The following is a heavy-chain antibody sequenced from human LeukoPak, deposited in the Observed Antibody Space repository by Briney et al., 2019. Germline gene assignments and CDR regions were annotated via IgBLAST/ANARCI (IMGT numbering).Heavy chain of an antibody. J-gene: IGHJ4*02. D-gene: IGHD3-10*01. CDR2: ISGSGGST. Sequence: PGGSLRLACAASGFTFSSYAMSWVRQAPGKGLEWVSGISGSGGSTYYADSVKGRYTVSRDNSKNTLHLQMNSLRVDDTAVYYCAKGYDWGNYYKGYFDFWGQGTLVTVSS. CDR1: GFTFSSYA. V-gene: IGHV3-23*01. CDR3: AKGYDWGNYYKGYFDF.